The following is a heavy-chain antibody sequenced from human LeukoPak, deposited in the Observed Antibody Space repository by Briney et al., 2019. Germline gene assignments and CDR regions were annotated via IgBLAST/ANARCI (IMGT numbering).Heavy chain of an antibody. J-gene: IGHJ5*02. D-gene: IGHD3-22*01. CDR1: GYTFTGYY. V-gene: IGHV1-2*02. Sequence: GASVKVSCKASGYTFTGYYMHWVRQAPGQGLDWMGWINPNSGGTNYAQKFQGRVTMTRDTSISTAYMELSRLRSDDTAVYYCARVLTMIVADNWFDPWGQGTLVTVSS. CDR2: INPNSGGT. CDR3: ARVLTMIVADNWFDP.